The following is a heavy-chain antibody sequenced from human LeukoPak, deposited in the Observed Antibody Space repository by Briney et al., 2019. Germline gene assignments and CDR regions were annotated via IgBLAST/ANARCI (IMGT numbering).Heavy chain of an antibody. CDR3: AKVRYMGNYWDC. CDR1: EFTFTTYG. CDR2: IYYDGSNI. J-gene: IGHJ4*02. V-gene: IGHV3-30*02. Sequence: GGSLRLSCAASEFTFTTYGMHWVRQAPGKGLEWVAFIYYDGSNIYYADYVKGRFTISRDISKNTLYLQMDSLRAEDTAIYYCAKVRYMGNYWDCWGQGTLVTVSS. D-gene: IGHD3-16*02.